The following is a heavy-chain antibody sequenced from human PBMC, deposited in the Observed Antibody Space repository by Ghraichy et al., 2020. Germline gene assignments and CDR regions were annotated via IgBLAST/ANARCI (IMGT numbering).Heavy chain of an antibody. CDR3: VRADAIVVVGYFDR. D-gene: IGHD2-15*01. CDR2: FYSGGST. CDR1: GASISSRNYY. V-gene: IGHV4-39*07. J-gene: IGHJ4*02. Sequence: SETLSLTCTVSGASISSRNYYWGWIRQPPGKGLEWIGHFYSGGSTYYNPSLKSRVAISFDTPKNQFSLKVISLTAADTAVYYCVRADAIVVVGYFDRWGQGNLVTVSS.